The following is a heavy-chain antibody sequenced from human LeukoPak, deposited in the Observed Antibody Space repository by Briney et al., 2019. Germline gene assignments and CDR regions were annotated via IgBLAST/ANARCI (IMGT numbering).Heavy chain of an antibody. CDR1: GYTFTSYG. J-gene: IGHJ5*02. D-gene: IGHD4-11*01. CDR3: ARDLYRDSLPVSWFDP. V-gene: IGHV1-18*01. Sequence: PGPSVKVSCKASGYTFTSYGISWVRQAPGQGLEWMGGISDYNGNTNYAQKLQGRVNMTNDTSPSTAYMEVRSLRSDDTAVYYCARDLYRDSLPVSWFDPWGQGTLVTVSS. CDR2: ISDYNGNT.